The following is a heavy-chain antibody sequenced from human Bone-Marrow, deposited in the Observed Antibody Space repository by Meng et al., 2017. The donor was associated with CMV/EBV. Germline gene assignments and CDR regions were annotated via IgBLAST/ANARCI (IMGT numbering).Heavy chain of an antibody. Sequence: ASVKVSCKASGYTFTSYGISWVRQAPGQGLEWMGWISAYNGNTNYAQKLQGRVTMTTDTSTSTAYMELRSLRSDDTAVYYCARDSITIFGVVWDYGMDVWGQGPTVTVSS. CDR1: GYTFTSYG. V-gene: IGHV1-18*01. J-gene: IGHJ6*02. CDR3: ARDSITIFGVVWDYGMDV. CDR2: ISAYNGNT. D-gene: IGHD3-3*01.